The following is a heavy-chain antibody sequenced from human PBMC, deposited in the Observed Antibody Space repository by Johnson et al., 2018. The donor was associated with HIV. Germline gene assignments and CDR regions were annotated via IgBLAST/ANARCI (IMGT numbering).Heavy chain of an antibody. CDR3: ARGDCSGGSCYSEGATDAFDI. V-gene: IGHV3-30-3*01. CDR1: GFTFSSYA. CDR2: ISYDGSNK. Sequence: QVQLVESGGGVVQPGRSLRLSCAASGFTFSSYAMHWVRQAPGKGLEWVAVISYDGSNKYYADSVTGRFTISRDNSKNTLYLQMNSLRAEDTAVYYCARGDCSGGSCYSEGATDAFDIWGQGTMVTVSS. J-gene: IGHJ3*02. D-gene: IGHD2-15*01.